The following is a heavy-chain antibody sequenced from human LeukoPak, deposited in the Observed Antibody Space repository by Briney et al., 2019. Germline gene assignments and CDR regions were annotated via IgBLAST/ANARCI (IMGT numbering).Heavy chain of an antibody. CDR1: GYTFISYD. CDR2: LNPNSGNT. J-gene: IGHJ3*02. D-gene: IGHD6-6*01. V-gene: IGHV1-8*01. CDR3: ARKGQLRAFDI. Sequence: GASVKVSCKPSGYTFISYDLNWVRQATGQGLEWMGWLNPNSGNTAYAQKFQGRVTITRDTSTSTAYMELSSLRSEDTAVYYCARKGQLRAFDIWGQGTMVTVSS.